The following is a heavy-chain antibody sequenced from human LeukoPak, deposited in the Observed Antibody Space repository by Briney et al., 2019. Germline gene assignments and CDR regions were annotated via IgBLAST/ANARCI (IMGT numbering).Heavy chain of an antibody. CDR3: ARKTILAVAGDF. CDR1: GFTFNRNN. J-gene: IGHJ4*02. D-gene: IGHD6-19*01. CDR2: ISSTSITM. V-gene: IGHV3-48*01. Sequence: GGSLRLSCAASGFTFNRNNMNWVRQAPGKGLEWVSYISSTSITMYYADSVKGRFTISRDNAKNSLYLQMNSLRADDTAVYYCARKTILAVAGDFWGQGTLVTVSS.